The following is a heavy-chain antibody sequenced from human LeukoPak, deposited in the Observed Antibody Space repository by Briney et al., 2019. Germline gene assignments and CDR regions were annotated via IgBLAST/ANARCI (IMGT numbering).Heavy chain of an antibody. D-gene: IGHD3-22*01. CDR1: GGTFSSYA. V-gene: IGHV1-69*05. CDR3: AVGGLYYDSSGYYFTFDY. Sequence: SVKVSCKASGGTFSSYAISWVRQAPGQGLEWMGGIIPIFGTANYAQKFQGRVTITTDESTSTAYMELSSLRSEDTAVYYCAVGGLYYDSSGYYFTFDYWGQGTPVTVSS. J-gene: IGHJ4*02. CDR2: IIPIFGTA.